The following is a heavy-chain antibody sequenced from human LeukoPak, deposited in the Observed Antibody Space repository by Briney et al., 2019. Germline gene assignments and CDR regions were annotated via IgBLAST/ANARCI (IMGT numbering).Heavy chain of an antibody. V-gene: IGHV1-69*04. D-gene: IGHD4-17*01. CDR2: IIPILGIA. CDR1: GGNFSSYA. J-gene: IGHJ3*02. CDR3: ARAEVEDYGDADAFDI. Sequence: GSSVKVSCKASGGNFSSYAISWVRQAPGQGLEWMGRIIPILGIANYAQKFQGRVTITADKSTSTAYMELSSLRSEDTAVYYCARAEVEDYGDADAFDIWGQGTMVTVSS.